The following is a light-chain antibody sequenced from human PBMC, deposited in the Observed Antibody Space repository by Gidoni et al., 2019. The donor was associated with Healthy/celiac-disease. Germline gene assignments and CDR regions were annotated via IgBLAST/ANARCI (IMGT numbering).Light chain of an antibody. CDR3: QQYNSYPWT. V-gene: IGKV1-5*01. CDR1: QSISSW. Sequence: DIQMTQSPSTLSASVGDRVTITCRASQSISSWLAWYQQKPGKAPKFLIYDASSLESGVPSRLSGRGSGTEFTLTISSLQPDDFATYYCQQYNSYPWTFGQGTKVEIK. J-gene: IGKJ1*01. CDR2: DAS.